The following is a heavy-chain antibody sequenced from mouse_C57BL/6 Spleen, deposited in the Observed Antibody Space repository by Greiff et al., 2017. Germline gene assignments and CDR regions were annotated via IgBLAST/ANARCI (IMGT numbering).Heavy chain of an antibody. CDR2: IDPSDSYT. D-gene: IGHD2-5*01. CDR3: ARNYYSNSHYAMDY. Sequence: VQLQQSGAELVKPGASVKLSCKASGYTFTSYWMQWVKQRPGQGLEWIGEIDPSDSYTNYNQKFKGKATLTVDTSSSTAYMQLSSLTSEDSAVYYCARNYYSNSHYAMDYWGQGTSVTVSS. J-gene: IGHJ4*01. CDR1: GYTFTSYW. V-gene: IGHV1-50*01.